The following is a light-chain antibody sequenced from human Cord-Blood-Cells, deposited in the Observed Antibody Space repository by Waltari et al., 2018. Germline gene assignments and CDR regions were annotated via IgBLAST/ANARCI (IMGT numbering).Light chain of an antibody. Sequence: EIVLTQSQATLSLSPGEKAPLSCRASQSVSSYLAWYQQKPGQAPRLLIYDASNRATGIPARFSGSGSGTDFTLTISSLEPEDFAVYYCQQRSNWPPTFGQGTRLEIK. CDR3: QQRSNWPPT. J-gene: IGKJ5*01. V-gene: IGKV3-11*01. CDR2: DAS. CDR1: QSVSSY.